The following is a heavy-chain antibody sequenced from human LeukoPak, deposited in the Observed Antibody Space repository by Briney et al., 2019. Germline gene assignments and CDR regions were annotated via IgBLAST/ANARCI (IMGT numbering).Heavy chain of an antibody. CDR3: ASSEYSSSSPDY. Sequence: SETLSLTCTVSGDSISSYYWSWIRQPPGRGLEWIGYIYYSGSTNYNPSLKSRVTISVDTSKNQFSLKLSSVTAADTAVYYCASSEYSSSSPDYWGQGTLVTVSS. J-gene: IGHJ4*02. CDR1: GDSISSYY. D-gene: IGHD6-6*01. V-gene: IGHV4-59*01. CDR2: IYYSGST.